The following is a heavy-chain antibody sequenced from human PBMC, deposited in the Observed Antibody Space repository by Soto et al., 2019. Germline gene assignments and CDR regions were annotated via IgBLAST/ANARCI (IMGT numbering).Heavy chain of an antibody. V-gene: IGHV3-9*01. CDR3: AKDQRSGYYYYYGMDV. D-gene: IGHD6-19*01. CDR1: GFTFDDYA. CDR2: ISWNSGSI. Sequence: EVQLVESGGGLVQPGRSLRLSCAASGFTFDDYAMHWVRQAPGKGLEWVSGISWNSGSIGYADSVKGRFTISRDNAKNSLYLQMNSLRAEDTALYYCAKDQRSGYYYYYGMDVWGQGTTVTVSS. J-gene: IGHJ6*02.